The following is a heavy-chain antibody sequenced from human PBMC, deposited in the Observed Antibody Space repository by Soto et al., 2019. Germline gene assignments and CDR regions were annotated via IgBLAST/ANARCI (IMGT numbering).Heavy chain of an antibody. CDR2: INIDGSHR. Sequence: EVQLVESGGGLVQPGGSLRLSFAASGFTFSNYWMHWVRQAPGKGLEWVSRINIDGSHRDYADSVKGRFTISRDDAQNTLYVQMHGLRVEDTAVYYCTRGASSWNGIDFWGQGTLVTVAS. CDR3: TRGASSWNGIDF. V-gene: IGHV3-74*01. CDR1: GFTFSNYW. J-gene: IGHJ4*02. D-gene: IGHD6-13*01.